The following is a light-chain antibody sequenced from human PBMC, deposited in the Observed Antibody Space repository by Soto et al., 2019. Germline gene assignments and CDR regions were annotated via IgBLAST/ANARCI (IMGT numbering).Light chain of an antibody. CDR3: QKYSSVIT. Sequence: DIQMTQSPSCLSASVGDRVTITCRASQGISSFVAWYQQKPGKVPRLLISGASTLQSGVPSRFSGSGSGTDFTLTITSLQPEDVATYYCQKYSSVITFGQGTRLEIK. CDR2: GAS. V-gene: IGKV1-27*01. J-gene: IGKJ5*01. CDR1: QGISSF.